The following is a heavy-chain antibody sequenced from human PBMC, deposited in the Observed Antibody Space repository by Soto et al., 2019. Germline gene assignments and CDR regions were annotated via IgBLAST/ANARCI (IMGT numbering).Heavy chain of an antibody. V-gene: IGHV4-4*02. CDR1: GGSISSSNW. D-gene: IGHD3-3*01. J-gene: IGHJ4*02. CDR3: ATYSDFWSGYYNPYYFDY. CDR2: IYHSGST. Sequence: QVQLQESGPGLVKPSGTLSLTCAVSGGSISSSNWWSWLRQPPGKGLEWIGEIYHSGSTNYNPSLQSRVTISVDKSKDQFSLKLSSVTAAYTAVYYCATYSDFWSGYYNPYYFDYWGQGTLVTVSS.